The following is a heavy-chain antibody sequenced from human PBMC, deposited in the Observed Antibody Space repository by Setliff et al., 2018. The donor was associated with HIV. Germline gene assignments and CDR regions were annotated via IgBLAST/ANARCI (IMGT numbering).Heavy chain of an antibody. Sequence: ASVKVSCKASGYTFTSYGISWVRQAPGQGLEWMGWISAYNGNTNYAQKLQGRVTMTTDTSTSTAYMELRSLRSDDTAVYYRARALLPAAFYYYYYMDVWGKGTTVTVS. J-gene: IGHJ6*03. CDR3: ARALLPAAFYYYYYMDV. D-gene: IGHD2-2*01. V-gene: IGHV1-18*01. CDR2: ISAYNGNT. CDR1: GYTFTSYG.